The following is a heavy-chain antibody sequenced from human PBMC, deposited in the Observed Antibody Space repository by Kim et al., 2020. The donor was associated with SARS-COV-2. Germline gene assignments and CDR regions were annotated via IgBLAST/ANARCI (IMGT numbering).Heavy chain of an antibody. V-gene: IGHV4-31*03. CDR2: IYYSGST. Sequence: SETLSLTCTVSGGSISSGGYYWSWIRQHPGKGLEWIGYIYYSGSTYYNPSLKSRVTISVDTSKNQFSLKLSSVTAADTAVYYCARDDSGDTYYGMDVWGQGTTVTVSS. J-gene: IGHJ6*02. D-gene: IGHD4-17*01. CDR1: GGSISSGGYY. CDR3: ARDDSGDTYYGMDV.